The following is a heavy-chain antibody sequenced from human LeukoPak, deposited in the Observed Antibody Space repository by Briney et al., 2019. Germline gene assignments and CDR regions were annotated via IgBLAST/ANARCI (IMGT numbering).Heavy chain of an antibody. V-gene: IGHV1-2*06. CDR1: GYTFTGYY. Sequence: GASVKVSCKASGYTFTGYYMHWVRQAPGQGLEWMGRINPNSGGTNYAQKFQGRVTMTRDTSISTAYMELSRLRSGDTAVYYCARTTVTTNWFDPWGQGTLVTVSS. J-gene: IGHJ5*02. CDR3: ARTTVTTNWFDP. CDR2: INPNSGGT. D-gene: IGHD4-11*01.